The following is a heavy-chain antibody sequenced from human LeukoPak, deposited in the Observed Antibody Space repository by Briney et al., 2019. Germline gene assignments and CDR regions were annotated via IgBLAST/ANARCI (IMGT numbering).Heavy chain of an antibody. V-gene: IGHV1-69*13. CDR3: AADRKTSYIVATIDYYYMDV. CDR1: GGTFSSYA. J-gene: IGHJ6*03. Sequence: SVKVSCKASGGTFSSYAISWVRQAPGQGLEWMGGIIPIFGTANYAQKFQGRVTITADESTSTAYMELSSLRSEDTAVYYCAADRKTSYIVATIDYYYMDVWGKGTTVTVSS. CDR2: IIPIFGTA. D-gene: IGHD5-12*01.